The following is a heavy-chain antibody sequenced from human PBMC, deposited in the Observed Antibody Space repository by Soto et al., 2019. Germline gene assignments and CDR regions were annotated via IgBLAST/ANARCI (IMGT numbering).Heavy chain of an antibody. CDR3: ARGYSDFWSGYLGWFDP. J-gene: IGHJ5*02. CDR2: IYYSGST. CDR1: GGSISSYY. D-gene: IGHD3-3*01. Sequence: QVQLQESGPGLVKPSETLSLTCTVSGGSISSYYWSWIRQPPGKGLEWIGYIYYSGSTNYNPSLTSRVTISVDTSKNQFSLNLSSVTAADTAVYYCARGYSDFWSGYLGWFDPWGQGTLVTVSS. V-gene: IGHV4-59*01.